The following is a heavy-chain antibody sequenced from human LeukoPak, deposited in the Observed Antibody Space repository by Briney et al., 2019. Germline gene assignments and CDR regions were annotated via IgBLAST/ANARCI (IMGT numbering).Heavy chain of an antibody. V-gene: IGHV1-18*01. CDR3: VRGSAETAKAPIFY. D-gene: IGHD5-18*01. J-gene: IGHJ4*02. Sequence: ASVKVSCKASGYTFTSYGITWVRQAPGQVFEWMGWISAYNGNTNYAQKLQGRVTVTTDTSTTTAYMELRSLRSDDTAVYYCVRGSAETAKAPIFYWGQGTLVTVSS. CDR2: ISAYNGNT. CDR1: GYTFTSYG.